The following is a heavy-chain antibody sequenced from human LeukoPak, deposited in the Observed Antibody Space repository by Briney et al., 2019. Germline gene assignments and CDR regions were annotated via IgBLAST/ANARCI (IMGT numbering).Heavy chain of an antibody. CDR1: GVSINSGGYY. Sequence: SETLSLTCTVSGVSINSGGYYWNWIRQVPGKGLEWISYIHHSGSTYSNPSLKSRLRLSVDTSKNQFSLKLSSVTAADTAVYYCARSTVTTLEDYWGQGTLVTVSS. CDR3: ARSTVTTLEDY. J-gene: IGHJ4*02. CDR2: IHHSGST. V-gene: IGHV4-31*03. D-gene: IGHD4-17*01.